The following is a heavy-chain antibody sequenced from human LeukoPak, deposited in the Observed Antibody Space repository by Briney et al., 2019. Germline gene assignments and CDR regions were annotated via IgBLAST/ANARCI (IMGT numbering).Heavy chain of an antibody. J-gene: IGHJ4*02. CDR2: ISSSSSYI. CDR1: GFTFSSYS. D-gene: IGHD5-24*01. Sequence: PGGSLRLSCAASGFTFSSYSMNWVRQAPGKGLEWVSSISSSSSYIYYADSVKGRSTISRDNAKNSLYLQMNSLRAEDTAVYCCARGEGLERWLQLTDFDYWGQGTLVTVSS. CDR3: ARGEGLERWLQLTDFDY. V-gene: IGHV3-21*01.